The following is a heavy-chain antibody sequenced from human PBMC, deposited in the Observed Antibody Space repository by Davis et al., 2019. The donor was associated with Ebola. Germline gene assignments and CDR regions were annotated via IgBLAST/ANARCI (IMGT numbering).Heavy chain of an antibody. CDR3: ARFEGRSYYYGMDV. D-gene: IGHD3-16*01. CDR1: GYTFTSYY. J-gene: IGHJ6*02. Sequence: ASVKVSCKASGYTFTSYYMHWVRQATGQGLEWMGWMNPNSGNTGYAQKFQGRVTMTRNTSISTAYMELSSLRSEDTAVYYCARFEGRSYYYGMDVWGQGTTVTVSS. CDR2: MNPNSGNT. V-gene: IGHV1-8*02.